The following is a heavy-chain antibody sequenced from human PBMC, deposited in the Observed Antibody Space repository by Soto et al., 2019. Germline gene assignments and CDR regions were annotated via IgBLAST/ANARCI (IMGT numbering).Heavy chain of an antibody. V-gene: IGHV3-23*01. Sequence: GGSLRLSCAASGFTFSSYVMSWVRQAPGKGLEWVSTISGRGGGTYYGDSVKGRFTISRDISKNMLYLQMNSLRAEDTAVYYCAKDQGYYCYIDVWGKGTTVTVSS. CDR1: GFTFSSYV. CDR2: ISGRGGGT. CDR3: AKDQGYYCYIDV. J-gene: IGHJ6*03.